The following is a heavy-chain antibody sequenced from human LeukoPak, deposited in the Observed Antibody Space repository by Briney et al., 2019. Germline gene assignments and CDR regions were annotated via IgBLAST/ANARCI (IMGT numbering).Heavy chain of an antibody. D-gene: IGHD1/OR15-1a*01. CDR1: GGSISGYY. Sequence: SETLSLTCSVSGGSISGYYWSWIRQSPGKGLEWIGYFSFSGNTNYSPSLKSRVTISVDTSKDLFSLKLTSVTAADTAVYYCARSMTGTRSKFDYWGQGTLVTVSS. V-gene: IGHV4-59*08. J-gene: IGHJ4*02. CDR3: ARSMTGTRSKFDY. CDR2: FSFSGNT.